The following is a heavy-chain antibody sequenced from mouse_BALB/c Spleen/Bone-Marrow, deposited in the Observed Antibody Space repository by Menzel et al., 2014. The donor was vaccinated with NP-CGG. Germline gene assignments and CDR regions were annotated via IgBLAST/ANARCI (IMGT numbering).Heavy chain of an antibody. CDR1: GFNIKDTY. Sequence: VHVKQSGAELVKPGASVKLSCTASGFNIKDTYMHWVKQRPEQGLEWIGRIDPANGNTKYDPKFQGKATITADTSSNTAYLQLSSLTSEDTAVYYCARSCGYGKSFAYWGQGTLVTVSA. CDR2: IDPANGNT. V-gene: IGHV14-3*02. J-gene: IGHJ3*01. D-gene: IGHD2-2*01. CDR3: ARSCGYGKSFAY.